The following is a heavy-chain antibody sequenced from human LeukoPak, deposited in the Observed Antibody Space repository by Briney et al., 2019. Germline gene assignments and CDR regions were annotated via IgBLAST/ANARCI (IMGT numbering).Heavy chain of an antibody. CDR3: AAEDDFLTGYYDFDY. Sequence: SVKVSCKASGFTFARSAVQWVRQARGQRPEWIGWIVIANGNTNHAQKFQERPTITRDMSTSTAYMELSSLRSEDTAVYYCAAEDDFLTGYYDFDYWGQGTVVTVSS. V-gene: IGHV1-58*01. CDR2: IVIANGNT. CDR1: GFTFARSA. J-gene: IGHJ4*02. D-gene: IGHD3-9*01.